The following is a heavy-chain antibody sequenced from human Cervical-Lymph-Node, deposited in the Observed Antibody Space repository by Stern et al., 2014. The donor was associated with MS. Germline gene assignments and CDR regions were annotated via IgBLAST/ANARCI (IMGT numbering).Heavy chain of an antibody. CDR3: LSDYN. D-gene: IGHD5-24*01. CDR1: GYRFTSYG. V-gene: IGHV7-4-1*02. CDR2: INTNTGNQ. Sequence: VQLLQSGSELKKPGASVKVSCTGHGYRFTSYGMNWVRQAPGQGLEWMGRINTNTGNQAYAQDFTGRFVFSLDTSVSTAYLEITSLKAEDTAVYYCLSDYNWGQGTLVTVSS. J-gene: IGHJ4*02.